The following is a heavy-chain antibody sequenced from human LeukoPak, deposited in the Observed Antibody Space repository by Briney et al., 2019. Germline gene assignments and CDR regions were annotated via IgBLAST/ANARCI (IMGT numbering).Heavy chain of an antibody. V-gene: IGHV4-59*12. CDR2: IYYSGST. Sequence: SETLSLTCTVSGGSISSYYWSWIRQPPGKGLEWIGYIYYSGSTNYNPSLKSRVTISVDTSKNQFSLKLSSVTAADTAVYYCAREEVLLWFGELISRLAWFDPWGQGTLVTVSS. J-gene: IGHJ5*02. CDR3: AREEVLLWFGELISRLAWFDP. CDR1: GGSISSYY. D-gene: IGHD3-10*01.